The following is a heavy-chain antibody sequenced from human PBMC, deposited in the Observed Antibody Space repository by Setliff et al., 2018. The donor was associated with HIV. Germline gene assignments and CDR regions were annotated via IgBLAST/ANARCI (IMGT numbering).Heavy chain of an antibody. D-gene: IGHD3-10*01. CDR2: VFHDGFT. J-gene: IGHJ4*02. V-gene: IGHV4-39*07. CDR1: GGSISSNYYY. CDR3: VTVKRFADYVDS. Sequence: SETLSLTCIVSGGSISSNYYYWGWIRQPPGKGLEWIGSVFHDGFTDYNPSLKSRVTISIDTSTNHFSLELNFVTAADTAMYYCVTVKRFADYVDSWGQGTLVTVSS.